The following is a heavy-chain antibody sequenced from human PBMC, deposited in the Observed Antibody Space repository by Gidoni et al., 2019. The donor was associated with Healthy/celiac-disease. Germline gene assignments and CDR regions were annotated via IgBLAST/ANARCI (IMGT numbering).Heavy chain of an antibody. J-gene: IGHJ3*02. Sequence: QVQLQESGPGLVKPSETLSLTCTVSGGSISSYYWRWIRQPPGKGLEWIGYIYYSGSTNYNPSLKSRVTISVDTSKNQFSLKLSSVTAADTAVYYCARVGSGYYDSSGYSVAFDIWGQGTMVTVSS. V-gene: IGHV4-59*01. D-gene: IGHD3-22*01. CDR1: GGSISSYY. CDR2: IYYSGST. CDR3: ARVGSGYYDSSGYSVAFDI.